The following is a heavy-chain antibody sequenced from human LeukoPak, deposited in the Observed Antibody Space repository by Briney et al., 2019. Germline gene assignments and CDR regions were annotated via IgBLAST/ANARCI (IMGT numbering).Heavy chain of an antibody. CDR1: GGSFSGYY. CDR3: ARKGYCSSTSCYSRAYYYYYMDV. V-gene: IGHV4-34*01. Sequence: SETLSLTCAVYGGSFSGYYWSWIRQPPGKGLEWIGEINHSGSTNYNPSLKSRVTISVDTSKNQFSLKLSSVTAADTAVYYCARKGYCSSTSCYSRAYYYYYMDVWGKGTTVTVSS. J-gene: IGHJ6*03. CDR2: INHSGST. D-gene: IGHD2-2*01.